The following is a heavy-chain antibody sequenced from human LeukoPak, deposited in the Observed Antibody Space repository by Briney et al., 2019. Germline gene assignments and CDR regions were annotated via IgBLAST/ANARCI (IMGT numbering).Heavy chain of an antibody. V-gene: IGHV3-7*04. CDR1: GFTFSNYW. D-gene: IGHD5-12*01. CDR2: IKEDGSEK. Sequence: QPGGSLRLSCAASGFTFSNYWMHWVRQAPGKGLEWVANIKEDGSEKYYVDSVKGRFTISRDNAKNSLYLQMNSLRAEDTAVYYCARYRGLGGGYYFDYWGQGTLVTVSS. J-gene: IGHJ4*02. CDR3: ARYRGLGGGYYFDY.